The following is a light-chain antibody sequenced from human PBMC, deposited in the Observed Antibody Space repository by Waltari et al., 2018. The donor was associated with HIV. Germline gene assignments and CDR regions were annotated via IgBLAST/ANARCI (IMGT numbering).Light chain of an antibody. CDR1: TSDFHSNKY. V-gene: IGLV2-14*01. J-gene: IGLJ2*01. CDR2: EVS. CDR3: SSYKTRNSVV. Sequence: QSALIQLPSVSGSPGLSVTIPCTGPTSDFHSNKYVSWSPHHPGRAPKLLIFEVSHRPAGVSDRFSGSKSGSTASLTISGLQTEDEADYYCSSYKTRNSVVFGGGTELIV.